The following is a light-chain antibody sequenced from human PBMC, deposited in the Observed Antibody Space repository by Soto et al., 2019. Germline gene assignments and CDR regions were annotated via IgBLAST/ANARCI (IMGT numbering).Light chain of an antibody. CDR3: SSYTISTTLL. V-gene: IGLV2-14*01. J-gene: IGLJ2*01. CDR1: SSDVGAYNY. CDR2: EVA. Sequence: QSVLTQPASVSGSPGQSITISCTGTSSDVGAYNYVSWYQQHPGKAPKLMLYEVANRPSGVSNRFSGSKSGNTASLTISGLQAEDEAHYYCSSYTISTTLLFGGGTKVTFL.